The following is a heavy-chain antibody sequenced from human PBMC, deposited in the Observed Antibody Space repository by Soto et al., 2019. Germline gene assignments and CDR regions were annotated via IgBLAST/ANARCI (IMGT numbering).Heavy chain of an antibody. CDR1: GGSISSYY. D-gene: IGHD4-17*01. Sequence: SETLSLTCTVPGGSISSYYWSWIRQPPGKGLEWIGYIYYSGSTNYNPSLKSRVTISVDTSKNQFSLKLSSVTAADTAVYYCARGDDSYGDYGGITFDYWGQGTLVTVSS. CDR2: IYYSGST. CDR3: ARGDDSYGDYGGITFDY. V-gene: IGHV4-59*01. J-gene: IGHJ4*02.